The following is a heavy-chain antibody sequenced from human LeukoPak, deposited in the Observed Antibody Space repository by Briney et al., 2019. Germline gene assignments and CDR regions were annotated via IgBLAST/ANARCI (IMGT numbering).Heavy chain of an antibody. CDR1: GFTFSNYD. J-gene: IGHJ6*02. CDR3: ARGVLRFLEWSSAYGMDV. V-gene: IGHV3-23*01. CDR2: ISGSGGST. D-gene: IGHD3-3*01. Sequence: GGSLRLSCEASGFTFSNYDMIWVRQAPGKGLEWVSIISGSGGSTYYGDSVKGRFTISRDNAKNTLYLQMNSLRGEDTAVYYCARGVLRFLEWSSAYGMDVWGQGTTVTVSS.